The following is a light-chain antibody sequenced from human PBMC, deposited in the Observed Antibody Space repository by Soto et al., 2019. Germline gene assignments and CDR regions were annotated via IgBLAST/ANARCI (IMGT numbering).Light chain of an antibody. V-gene: IGKV1-39*01. J-gene: IGKJ1*01. CDR2: AAS. Sequence: DIQMTQSPSSLSASVGDRVTITCRASQSISSYLNWYQQKPGKAPNLLIYAASSLQSGVPSRFSGSGSGTDFTLTISSLQPEDFATYYCQQSYSTPRPFGQGTKVEI. CDR3: QQSYSTPRP. CDR1: QSISSY.